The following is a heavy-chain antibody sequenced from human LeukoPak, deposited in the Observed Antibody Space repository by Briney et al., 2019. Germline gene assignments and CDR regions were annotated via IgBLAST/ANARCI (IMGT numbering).Heavy chain of an antibody. Sequence: PSETLSLTCTVSGGSISSYYWSWIRQPAGKGLEWIGRIYTSGSTNYNPSLKSRVTMSVDTSKNQFSLKLSSVTAADTAVYYCARAQPFNYYDSSGYSDNWFDPWGQGTLVTVSS. CDR2: IYTSGST. V-gene: IGHV4-4*07. CDR1: GGSISSYY. J-gene: IGHJ5*02. CDR3: ARAQPFNYYDSSGYSDNWFDP. D-gene: IGHD3-22*01.